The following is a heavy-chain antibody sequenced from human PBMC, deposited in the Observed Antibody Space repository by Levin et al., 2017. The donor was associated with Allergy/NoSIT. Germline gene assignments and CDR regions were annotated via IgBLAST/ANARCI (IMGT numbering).Heavy chain of an antibody. CDR1: GDSVSSKSVA. D-gene: IGHD5-24*01. Sequence: SQTLSLTCAISGDSVSSKSVAWNWIRQSPSRGLEWLGRTYYRSKWYNDYAEPVKSRITINPDTSKNQFSLQLNSVTPEDTAIYCCARVRWLQLLEWFDPWGQGTLVTVSS. CDR3: ARVRWLQLLEWFDP. CDR2: TYYRSKWYN. J-gene: IGHJ5*02. V-gene: IGHV6-1*01.